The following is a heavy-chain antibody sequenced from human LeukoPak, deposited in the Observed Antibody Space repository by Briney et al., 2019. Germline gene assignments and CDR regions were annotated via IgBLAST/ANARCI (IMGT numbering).Heavy chain of an antibody. CDR1: GFTFSSYS. CDR3: AKDRYYDSSGYPNWFDP. Sequence: GGSLRLSCAASGFTFSSYSMNWVRQAPGKGLEWVSAISGSGGSTYYADSVKGRFTISRDNSKNTLYLQMNSLRAEDTAVYYCAKDRYYDSSGYPNWFDPWGQGTLVTVSS. CDR2: ISGSGGST. D-gene: IGHD3-22*01. V-gene: IGHV3-23*01. J-gene: IGHJ5*02.